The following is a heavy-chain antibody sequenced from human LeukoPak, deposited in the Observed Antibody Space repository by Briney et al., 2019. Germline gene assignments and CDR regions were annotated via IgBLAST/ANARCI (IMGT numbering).Heavy chain of an antibody. J-gene: IGHJ4*02. CDR3: ARGPQKRYYDYVWGSYRYFDY. CDR2: IYESGT. CDR1: GYSISRGYF. V-gene: IGHV4-38-2*02. D-gene: IGHD3-16*02. Sequence: SGTLSLNCSVSGYSISRGYFWGWIRQTPVKGLEWMATIYESGTYYSPSLKSRLTISMDTSKNQFFLNLRSVTAADTAVYYCARGPQKRYYDYVWGSYRYFDYWGQGTLVTVSS.